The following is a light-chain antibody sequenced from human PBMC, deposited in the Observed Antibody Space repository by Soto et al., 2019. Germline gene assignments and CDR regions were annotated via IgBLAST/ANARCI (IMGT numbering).Light chain of an antibody. J-gene: IGLJ2*01. CDR1: SSDVGGYNY. V-gene: IGLV2-8*01. Sequence: QSVLTQPPSASGSPGQSVTISCTGTSSDVGGYNYVSWYQQHPGKAPKLMIYEDSKRPSGVPDRFSGSKSGNTASLTVSGLQAEDEADYYCSSYAGSTLVFGGGTKLTVL. CDR2: EDS. CDR3: SSYAGSTLV.